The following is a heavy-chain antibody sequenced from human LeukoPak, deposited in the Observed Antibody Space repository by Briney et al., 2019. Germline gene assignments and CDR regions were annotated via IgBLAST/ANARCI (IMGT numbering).Heavy chain of an antibody. J-gene: IGHJ6*03. CDR2: INYTGTT. Sequence: SETLSLTCTVSGGSVRSSSYNWGWIRQPPGKGLEWIGTINYTGTTFYSPSLKSRVIISVDTSKNQFSLKLSSVTAADTAVYYCARTGGIFYFYYYMDVWGKGTTVIVSS. CDR3: ARTGGIFYFYYYMDV. CDR1: GGSVRSSSYN. V-gene: IGHV4-39*07.